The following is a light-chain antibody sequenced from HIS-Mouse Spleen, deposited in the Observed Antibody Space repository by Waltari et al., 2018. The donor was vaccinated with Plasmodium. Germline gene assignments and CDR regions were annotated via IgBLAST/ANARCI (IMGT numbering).Light chain of an antibody. CDR2: AAS. Sequence: AIRMTPSPSSFSASTGDRVTITCRASQGISSYLAWYQQKPGKAPKLLIYAASTLQSGVPSRFSGSGSGTDFTLTISCLQSEDCATYYCQQYYSYPYTFGQGTKLEIK. J-gene: IGKJ2*01. CDR3: QQYYSYPYT. CDR1: QGISSY. V-gene: IGKV1-8*01.